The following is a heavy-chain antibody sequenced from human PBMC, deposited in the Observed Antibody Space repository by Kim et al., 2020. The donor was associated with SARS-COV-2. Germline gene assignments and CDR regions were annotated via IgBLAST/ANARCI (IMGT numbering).Heavy chain of an antibody. J-gene: IGHJ5*02. CDR3: ARADYYGSGRASDWFDP. Sequence: ASVKVSCKASGYTFTSYGISWVRQAPGQGLEWMGWISAYNGNTNYAQKLQGRVTMTTDTSTSTAYMELRSLRSDDTAVYYCARADYYGSGRASDWFDPWGQGTLVTVSS. CDR1: GYTFTSYG. V-gene: IGHV1-18*01. CDR2: ISAYNGNT. D-gene: IGHD3-10*01.